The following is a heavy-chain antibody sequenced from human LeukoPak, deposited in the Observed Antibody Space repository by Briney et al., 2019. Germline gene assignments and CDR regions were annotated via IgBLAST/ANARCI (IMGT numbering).Heavy chain of an antibody. D-gene: IGHD3-22*01. Sequence: HPGGSLRLSCAASGFTFSSYAMHWVRQAPGKGLEWVAVISYDGSNKYYADSVKGRFTISRDNSKNTLYLQMNSLRAEDTAVYYCAREWDPTYYYDSSGYLDYWGQGTLVTVSS. CDR2: ISYDGSNK. CDR3: AREWDPTYYYDSSGYLDY. V-gene: IGHV3-30*04. CDR1: GFTFSSYA. J-gene: IGHJ4*02.